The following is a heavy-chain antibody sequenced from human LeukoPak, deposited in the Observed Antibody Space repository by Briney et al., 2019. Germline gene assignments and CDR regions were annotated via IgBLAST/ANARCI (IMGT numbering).Heavy chain of an antibody. D-gene: IGHD1-26*01. J-gene: IGHJ4*02. CDR1: AFTFSSYN. CDR2: INWNGGST. Sequence: GGSLRLSCTASAFTFSSYNMNWVRQAPGKGLEWVSGINWNGGSTGYADSVKGRFTISRDNAKNSLYLQMNSLRAEDTALYYCAREIRVGAYYFDYWGQGTLVTVSS. CDR3: AREIRVGAYYFDY. V-gene: IGHV3-20*04.